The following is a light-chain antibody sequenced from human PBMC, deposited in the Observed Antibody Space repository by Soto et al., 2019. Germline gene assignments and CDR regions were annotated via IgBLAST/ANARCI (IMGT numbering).Light chain of an antibody. CDR1: SSDIGGYNY. V-gene: IGLV2-8*01. CDR2: EVT. Sequence: QSALTQPPAASGSPGQSVTISCTGTSSDIGGYNYVSWYQQHPGKAPKLIIYEVTKRPTGVPDRFSGSKSGNTASLTVSGLQAEDEADYYCSSYAGTNNLRVFGGGTKLPVL. J-gene: IGLJ2*01. CDR3: SSYAGTNNLRV.